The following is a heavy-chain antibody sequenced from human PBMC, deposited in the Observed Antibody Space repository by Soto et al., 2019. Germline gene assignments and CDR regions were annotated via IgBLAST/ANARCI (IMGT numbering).Heavy chain of an antibody. CDR3: ASFLYSSSSNWFDP. V-gene: IGHV1-18*01. CDR2: ISAYNGNT. D-gene: IGHD6-13*01. CDR1: GYTFTSYG. Sequence: GASVTVSCKASGYTFTSYGISWVRQAPGQGLEWMGWISAYNGNTNYAQKLQGRVTMTTDTSTSTAYMELRSLRSDDTAVYYCASFLYSSSSNWFDPWGQGTLVTVSS. J-gene: IGHJ5*02.